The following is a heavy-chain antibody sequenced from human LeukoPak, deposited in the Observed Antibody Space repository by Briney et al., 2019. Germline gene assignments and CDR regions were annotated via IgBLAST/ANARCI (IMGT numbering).Heavy chain of an antibody. CDR2: ISDYNGNT. J-gene: IGHJ3*02. CDR3: ARDYDILTGDHAFDI. Sequence: ASVKVSRKASGYMFSSYGISWVRQAPGQGLERVGWISDYNGNTNYAQKLQGRVTMTTDTSTSTAYMELRSLRSDDTAVYYCARDYDILTGDHAFDIWGQGTMVTVSS. D-gene: IGHD3-9*01. V-gene: IGHV1-18*01. CDR1: GYMFSSYG.